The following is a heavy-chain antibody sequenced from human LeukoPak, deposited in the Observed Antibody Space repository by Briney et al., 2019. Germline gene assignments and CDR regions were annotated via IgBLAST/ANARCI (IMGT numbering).Heavy chain of an antibody. D-gene: IGHD3-22*01. CDR3: ARDGSYYYDSSGMDY. CDR2: ISSSSSYI. V-gene: IGHV3-21*01. J-gene: IGHJ4*02. Sequence: GGSLRLSCAASGFTFSSYSMNWVRQAPGKGLEWVSSISSSSSYIYYADSVKGRFTISSDNAKNSLYLQMNSLRAEDTAVYYCARDGSYYYDSSGMDYWGQGTLVTVSS. CDR1: GFTFSSYS.